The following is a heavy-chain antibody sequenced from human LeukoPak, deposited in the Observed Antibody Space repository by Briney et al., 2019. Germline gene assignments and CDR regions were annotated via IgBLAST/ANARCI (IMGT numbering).Heavy chain of an antibody. CDR3: ARDRFGKQQLPWGYMDV. J-gene: IGHJ6*03. V-gene: IGHV3-30-3*01. CDR2: ISYDGSNK. Sequence: PGGSLRLSCAASGFTFSSYAMHWVRQAPGKGLEWVAVISYDGSNKYYADSVKGRFTISRDNSKNTLYLQMNSLRAEDTAVYYCARDRFGKQQLPWGYMDVWGKGTTVTVSS. CDR1: GFTFSSYA. D-gene: IGHD6-13*01.